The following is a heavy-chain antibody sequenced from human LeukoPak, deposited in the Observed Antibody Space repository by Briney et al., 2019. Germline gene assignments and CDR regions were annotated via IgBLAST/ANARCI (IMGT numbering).Heavy chain of an antibody. CDR3: AKTLRELSGGAFDI. CDR2: IRYDGSNK. D-gene: IGHD1-26*01. J-gene: IGHJ3*02. CDR1: GFTFSSYG. V-gene: IGHV3-30*02. Sequence: GGSLRLSCAASGFTFSSYGMHWVRQAPGKGLEWVAFIRYDGSNKYYADSVKGRFTISRDNSKNTLYPQMNSLRAEDTAVYYCAKTLRELSGGAFDIWGQGTMVTVSS.